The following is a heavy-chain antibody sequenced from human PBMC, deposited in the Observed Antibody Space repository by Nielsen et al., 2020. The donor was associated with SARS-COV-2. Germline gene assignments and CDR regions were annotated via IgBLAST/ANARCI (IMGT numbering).Heavy chain of an antibody. D-gene: IGHD6-13*01. V-gene: IGHV3-33*01. J-gene: IGHJ2*01. CDR3: ARVKPDLSSSWYVANWYFDL. CDR1: GFTFSSYG. Sequence: GGSLRLSCAASGFTFSSYGMHWVRQAPGKGLEWVAVIWYDGSNKYYADSVKGRFTISRDNAKNSLYLQMNSLRAEDTAVYYCARVKPDLSSSWYVANWYFDLWGRGTLVTVSS. CDR2: IWYDGSNK.